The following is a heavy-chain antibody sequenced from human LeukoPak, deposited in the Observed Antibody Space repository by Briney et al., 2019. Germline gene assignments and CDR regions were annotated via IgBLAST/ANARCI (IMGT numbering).Heavy chain of an antibody. V-gene: IGHV4-34*01. J-gene: IGHJ4*02. D-gene: IGHD4-23*01. CDR2: INHSGST. CDR1: GGSFSGYY. Sequence: PSETLSLTRAVYGGSFSGYYWSWIRQPPGKGLEWIGEINHSGSTNYNPSLKSRVTISVDTSKNQFSLKLSSVTAADTAVYYCARSGTHYGGNSGYWGQGTLVTVSS. CDR3: ARSGTHYGGNSGY.